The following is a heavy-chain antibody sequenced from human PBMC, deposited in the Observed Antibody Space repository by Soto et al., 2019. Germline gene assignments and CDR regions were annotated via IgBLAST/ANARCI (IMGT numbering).Heavy chain of an antibody. CDR3: ARERGYSGYDSRPFDI. D-gene: IGHD5-12*01. V-gene: IGHV3-48*01. CDR2: ISSSSSTI. J-gene: IGHJ3*02. CDR1: GFTFSSYS. Sequence: GGSLRLSCAASGFTFSSYSMNWVRQAPGKGLEWVSYISSSSSTIYYADSVKGRFTISRDNAKNSLYLQMNSLRAEDTAVYYCARERGYSGYDSRPFDIWGQGTMVTVSS.